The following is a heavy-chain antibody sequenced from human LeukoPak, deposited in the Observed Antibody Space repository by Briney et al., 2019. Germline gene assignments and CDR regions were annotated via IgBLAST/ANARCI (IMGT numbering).Heavy chain of an antibody. CDR3: ASHDSSGYYFDY. CDR2: IYHSGST. D-gene: IGHD3-22*01. V-gene: IGHV4-30-2*01. CDR1: GGSISSGGYS. Sequence: SEALSLTCAVSGGSISSGGYSWSWIRQPPGKGLEWIGYIYHSGSTYYNPSLKSRVTISVDRSKNQFSLKLSSVTAADTAVYYCASHDSSGYYFDYWGQGTLVTVSS. J-gene: IGHJ4*02.